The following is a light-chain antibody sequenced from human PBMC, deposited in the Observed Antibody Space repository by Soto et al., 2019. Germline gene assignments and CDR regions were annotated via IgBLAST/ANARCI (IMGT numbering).Light chain of an antibody. V-gene: IGLV2-14*01. CDR3: SSYRSSSTHWV. CDR2: DVS. CDR1: NREFGGYNY. J-gene: IGLJ3*02. Sequence: QCVLNQPSPVSGAPWRSITISFPGNNREFGGYNYVSWYQQHPGKAPKLMIYDVSTRPSGVSNRFSGSKSGNTASLTISGLQADDEADYYCSSYRSSSTHWVFGGGTKVTVL.